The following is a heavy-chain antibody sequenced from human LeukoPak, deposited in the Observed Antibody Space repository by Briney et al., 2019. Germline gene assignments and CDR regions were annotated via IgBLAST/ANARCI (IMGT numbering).Heavy chain of an antibody. CDR1: GFTFSSYA. D-gene: IGHD3-16*01. CDR3: AKDLLTFGGVNSPFDY. V-gene: IGHV3-23*01. J-gene: IGHJ4*02. CDR2: FSGSGGST. Sequence: GGSLRLSCGASGFTFSSYAMSWVRQARGKGLEWVSAFSGSGGSTYYADSVKGRFTISRDNSKNTLYLQMNSLRAEDTAVYYCAKDLLTFGGVNSPFDYWGQGTLVTVSS.